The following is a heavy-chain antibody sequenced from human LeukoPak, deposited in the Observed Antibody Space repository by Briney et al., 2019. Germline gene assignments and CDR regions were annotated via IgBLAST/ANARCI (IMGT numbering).Heavy chain of an antibody. Sequence: PGGSLRLSCAASGFXFSAYAISWVRQAPGKGLEWVSTISGSGGSTYYADSVKGRFTISRDNSKNTLYLQMSSLRAEDTAVYYCAKRYSGSQAFDYWGQGTLVTVSS. CDR2: ISGSGGST. J-gene: IGHJ4*02. CDR1: GFXFSAYA. CDR3: AKRYSGSQAFDY. D-gene: IGHD1-26*01. V-gene: IGHV3-23*01.